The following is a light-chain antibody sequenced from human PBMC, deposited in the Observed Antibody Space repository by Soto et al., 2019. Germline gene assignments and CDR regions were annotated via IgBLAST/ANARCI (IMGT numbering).Light chain of an antibody. V-gene: IGKV3D-20*02. CDR3: QQRSNWPPGMYT. CDR2: GAS. J-gene: IGKJ2*01. Sequence: EIVLTQSPGTLSLSPGERATLSCRASQSVSSSYLAWYQQKPGQAPRLLIYGASSRATGIPDRFSGSGSGTDFTLTISRLEPEDFAVYYCQQRSNWPPGMYTFGQGTKLEIK. CDR1: QSVSSSY.